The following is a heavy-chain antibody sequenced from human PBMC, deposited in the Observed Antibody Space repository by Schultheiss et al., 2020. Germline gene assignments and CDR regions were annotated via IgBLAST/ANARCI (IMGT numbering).Heavy chain of an antibody. Sequence: GGSLRLSCEASGFTFSSSSMNWVRQAPGKGLEWVSSISASSIDIYYADSVKGRFTVSRDNARNSLFLDMSFLSAEDTALYYCARGDYDFWSGIGYGYYYMDVWGKGTTVTVSS. J-gene: IGHJ6*03. D-gene: IGHD3-3*01. CDR3: ARGDYDFWSGIGYGYYYMDV. CDR1: GFTFSSSS. V-gene: IGHV3-21*01. CDR2: ISASSIDI.